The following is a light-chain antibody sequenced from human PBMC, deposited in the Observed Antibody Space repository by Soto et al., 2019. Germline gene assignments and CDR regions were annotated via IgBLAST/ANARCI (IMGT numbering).Light chain of an antibody. V-gene: IGKV1-27*01. CDR2: GAS. CDR3: QKYKSAPFT. J-gene: IGKJ3*01. CDR1: QDISNY. Sequence: DIQMTQSPSSLSASVGDRVTITCRASQDISNYLAWYHQKPGKVPHVLIYGASTLQSGVPSRFSASGSGTDFTLTINSLQPEDVATYYCQKYKSAPFTFGPGTKVEIK.